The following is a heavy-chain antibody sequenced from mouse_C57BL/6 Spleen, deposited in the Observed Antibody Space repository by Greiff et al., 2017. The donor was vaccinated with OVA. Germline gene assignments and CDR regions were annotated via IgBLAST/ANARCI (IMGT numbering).Heavy chain of an antibody. CDR3: ARHEAAQAIYYAMDY. CDR1: GFTFSSYG. J-gene: IGHJ4*01. Sequence: EVKLMESGGDLVKPGGSLKLSCAASGFTFSSYGMSWVRQTPDKRLEWVATISSGGSYTYYPDSVKGRFTISRDNAKNTLYLQMSSLKSEDTAMYYCARHEAAQAIYYAMDYWGQGTSVTVSS. V-gene: IGHV5-6*01. CDR2: ISSGGSYT. D-gene: IGHD3-2*02.